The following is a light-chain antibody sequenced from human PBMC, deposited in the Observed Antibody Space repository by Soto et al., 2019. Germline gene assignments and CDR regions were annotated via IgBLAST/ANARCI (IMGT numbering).Light chain of an antibody. CDR3: AAWDDSLSGLL. CDR1: ISNIASNY. J-gene: IGLJ2*01. V-gene: IGLV1-47*01. Sequence: QSVLTQGPSASGTPGQRVIISCSGSISNIASNYVYWYQQHPGTAPILLIYNNDQRPSGVPDRFSGSKSGTSASLAISGLRSEDEADYYCAAWDDSLSGLLFGAGTKVTVL. CDR2: NND.